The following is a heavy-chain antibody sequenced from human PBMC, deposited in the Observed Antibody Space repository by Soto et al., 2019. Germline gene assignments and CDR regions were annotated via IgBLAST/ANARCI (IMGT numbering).Heavy chain of an antibody. V-gene: IGHV4-30-2*01. CDR3: ARTLHGSGSSEVYSHY. CDR1: GGSISSGGYS. D-gene: IGHD3-10*01. J-gene: IGHJ4*02. CDR2: IYHSGST. Sequence: SGTLALSCAVSGGSISSGGYSWSWIRQPPGKGLEWIGYIYHSGSTYYNPSLKSRVAISVDRSKNQFSLKLSSVTAADTAVYYCARTLHGSGSSEVYSHYWGPGTLLTVS.